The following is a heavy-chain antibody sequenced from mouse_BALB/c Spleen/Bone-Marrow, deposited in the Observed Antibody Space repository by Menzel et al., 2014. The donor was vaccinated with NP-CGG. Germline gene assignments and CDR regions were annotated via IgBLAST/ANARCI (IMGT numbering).Heavy chain of an antibody. Sequence: QVQLQQSGAELVRPGASVTLSCKASGHTFTDYEMHWVKQTPVHGLEWIGAIDPETGGTAYNQKFKGKATLTSDKSSSTAYMELSSLTSEDSAVYYCARWRYPYAMDYWGQGTSVTVSS. J-gene: IGHJ4*01. V-gene: IGHV1-15*01. CDR1: GHTFTDYE. D-gene: IGHD5-1-1*01. CDR3: ARWRYPYAMDY. CDR2: IDPETGGT.